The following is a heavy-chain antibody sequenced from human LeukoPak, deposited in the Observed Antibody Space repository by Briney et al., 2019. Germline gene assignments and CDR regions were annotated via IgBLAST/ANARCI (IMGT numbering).Heavy chain of an antibody. CDR1: GFSFSNGW. D-gene: IGHD5-12*01. J-gene: IGHJ4*02. CDR3: TTDGDDIVTDEFDY. CDR2: IKSKGDGEET. V-gene: IGHV3-15*01. Sequence: GGSLRLSCAGSGFSFSNGWMNWVRQAPGKGLEWVGRIKSKGDGEETDYAAPVKGRFTISRDDSKNTLYLQMNSVKTEDTAVYYCTTDGDDIVTDEFDYWGQGTLVTVSS.